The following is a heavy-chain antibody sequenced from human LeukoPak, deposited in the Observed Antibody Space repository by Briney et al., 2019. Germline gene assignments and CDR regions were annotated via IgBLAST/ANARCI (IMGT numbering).Heavy chain of an antibody. Sequence: PGGSLRLSCAASGFTVSSNYMSWVRQAPGKGLEWVSVIYSGGSTYYADSVKGRFTISRDNSKNTLYLQMNSLRAEDTAVYYCAKDRVGYSSGYYGMDVWGQGTTVTVSS. D-gene: IGHD6-19*01. J-gene: IGHJ6*02. CDR1: GFTVSSNY. CDR2: IYSGGST. CDR3: AKDRVGYSSGYYGMDV. V-gene: IGHV3-53*05.